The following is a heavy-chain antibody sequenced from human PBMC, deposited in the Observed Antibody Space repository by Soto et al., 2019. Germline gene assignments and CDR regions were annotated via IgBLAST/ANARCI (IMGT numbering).Heavy chain of an antibody. CDR1: GFSFSTYW. CDR3: AKKSLGSITLPALYYFDY. V-gene: IGHV3-7*05. CDR2: IKHDGSET. D-gene: IGHD7-27*01. J-gene: IGHJ4*02. Sequence: GGSLRLSCAASGFSFSTYWMNWVRQAPGKGLEWVAIIKHDGSETFYVDSVKGRFTISRDNAKNTAYLQLNSLRDEDTAVYYCAKKSLGSITLPALYYFDYWGQGTLVTVSS.